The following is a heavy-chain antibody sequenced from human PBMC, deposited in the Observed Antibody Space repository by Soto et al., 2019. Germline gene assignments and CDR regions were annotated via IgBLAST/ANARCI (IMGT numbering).Heavy chain of an antibody. CDR3: ARDMKNYYDSSGYYFNWASYYYGMDV. J-gene: IGHJ6*02. D-gene: IGHD3-22*01. Sequence: GGSLRLSCAASGFTFSSYSMNWVRQAPGKGLGWVSSISSSSSYIYYADSVKGRFTISRDNAKNSLYLQMNSLRAEDTAVYYCARDMKNYYDSSGYYFNWASYYYGMDVWGQVTTVTVSS. CDR1: GFTFSSYS. V-gene: IGHV3-21*01. CDR2: ISSSSSYI.